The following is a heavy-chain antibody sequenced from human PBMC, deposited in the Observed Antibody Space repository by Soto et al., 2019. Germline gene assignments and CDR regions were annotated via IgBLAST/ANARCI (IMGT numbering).Heavy chain of an antibody. CDR3: GKVQVLRGYVFWGGYSPLYYFDN. CDR2: ISGSGGST. D-gene: IGHD3-3*01. V-gene: IGHV3-23*01. Sequence: GGSLRLSCAASGFTFSSYAMSWVRQAPGKGLEWVSAISGSGGSTYYADSVKGRFTISRDNSKNTLYLQMNSLRAEDTAVYYCGKVQVLRGYVFWGGYSPLYYFDNGGRGPVVTVSS. CDR1: GFTFSSYA. J-gene: IGHJ4*02.